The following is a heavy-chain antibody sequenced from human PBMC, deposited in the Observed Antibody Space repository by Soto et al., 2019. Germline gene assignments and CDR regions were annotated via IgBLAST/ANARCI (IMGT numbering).Heavy chain of an antibody. CDR3: ARGIGIGIPVHFDY. V-gene: IGHV4-59*12. Sequence: PSETLSLTCTVSGGSLSSYYWTWIRQPPGKGLEWIGYVYYSGNTNYNPSLKSRVTISLDTSKNQFSLNLSSVTAADTAVYFCARGIGIGIPVHFDYWGQGTLVTVSS. J-gene: IGHJ4*02. CDR2: VYYSGNT. D-gene: IGHD1-20*01. CDR1: GGSLSSYY.